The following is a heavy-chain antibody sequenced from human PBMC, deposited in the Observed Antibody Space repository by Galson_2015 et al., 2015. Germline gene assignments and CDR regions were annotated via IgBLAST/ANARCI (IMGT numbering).Heavy chain of an antibody. J-gene: IGHJ4*02. V-gene: IGHV3-21*01. D-gene: IGHD3-3*01. CDR2: ISSTTTYI. CDR3: ARQILDYDFWSGYYPTNFDY. Sequence: VRQAPGKGLEWVSSISSTTTYIYYADSVKGRFTISRDNAKNSLYLQMNSLGAEDTAVYYCARQILDYDFWSGYYPTNFDYWGQGTLVTVSS.